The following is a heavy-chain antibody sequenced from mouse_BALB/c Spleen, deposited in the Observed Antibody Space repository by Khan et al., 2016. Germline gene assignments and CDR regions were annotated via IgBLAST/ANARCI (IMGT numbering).Heavy chain of an antibody. CDR2: SNPSSGYT. J-gene: IGHJ4*01. CDR1: GYTFTRYW. Sequence: QVQLQQSGAELAQPGASVQMSCKASGYTFTRYWMHWVQQRPGQGLEWIGDSNPSSGYTEYNQTFNDKATLTADKSSSTSYMQLTSLTSEDSSVYYYARWGYVNYLYYAMDYWGQGTSVTVSS. D-gene: IGHD2-1*01. CDR3: ARWGYVNYLYYAMDY. V-gene: IGHV1-7*01.